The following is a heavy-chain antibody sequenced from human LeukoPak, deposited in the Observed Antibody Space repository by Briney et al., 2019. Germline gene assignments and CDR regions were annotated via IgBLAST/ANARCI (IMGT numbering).Heavy chain of an antibody. J-gene: IGHJ4*02. D-gene: IGHD5-18*01. CDR2: ISWDGGRT. Sequence: GGSLRLSCAASGFTFDDYAMHWVRQAPGKGLEWVSLISWDGGRTFYADSVKGRFSISRDNSKNSLYLQMNSLRAEDTALYYCAKERYSAMVYWGQGTLVTVSS. V-gene: IGHV3-43D*03. CDR3: AKERYSAMVY. CDR1: GFTFDDYA.